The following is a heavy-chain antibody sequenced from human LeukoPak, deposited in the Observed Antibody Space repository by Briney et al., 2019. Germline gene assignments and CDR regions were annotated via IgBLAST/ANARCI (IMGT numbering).Heavy chain of an antibody. CDR3: AKLPGIAAANDAFDI. CDR1: GYTFSDYY. V-gene: IGHV3-11*01. J-gene: IGHJ3*02. CDR2: ISGSGSTI. Sequence: GGSLRLSCAASGYTFSDYYMSWIRQAPGKGLEWVSYISGSGSTIYYADSVKGRFTISRDNSKNTLYLQMNSLRAEDTAVYYCAKLPGIAAANDAFDIWGQGTMVTVSS. D-gene: IGHD6-13*01.